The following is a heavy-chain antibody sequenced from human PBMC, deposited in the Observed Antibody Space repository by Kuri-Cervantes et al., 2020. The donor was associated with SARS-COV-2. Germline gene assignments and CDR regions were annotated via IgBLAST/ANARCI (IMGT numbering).Heavy chain of an antibody. J-gene: IGHJ4*02. CDR2: INHSGST. V-gene: IGHV4-34*01. CDR1: GGSFSGYY. CDR3: ARHPPRDLMPWVD. D-gene: IGHD2-2*01. Sequence: SQTLSLTCAAYGGSFSGYYWSWIRQPPGKGLEWIGEINHSGSTYYNPSLKSRVTISVDTSKNQFSLKLSSVTAADTAVYYCARHPPRDLMPWVDWGQGTLVTVSS.